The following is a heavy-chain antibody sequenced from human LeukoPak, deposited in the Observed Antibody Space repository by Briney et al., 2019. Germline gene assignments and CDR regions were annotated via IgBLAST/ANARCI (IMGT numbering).Heavy chain of an antibody. Sequence: GGSLRLSCAASGFTFSTYAMSWVRQAPGKGLEWVSLISGSGGSTYYADSVKGRFTISRDNSKNTLYLQMNSLRAEDTAVYYCAKLNDNYHYYGMDVWGQGTTVTVSS. CDR2: ISGSGGST. J-gene: IGHJ6*02. V-gene: IGHV3-23*01. D-gene: IGHD1-1*01. CDR3: AKLNDNYHYYGMDV. CDR1: GFTFSTYA.